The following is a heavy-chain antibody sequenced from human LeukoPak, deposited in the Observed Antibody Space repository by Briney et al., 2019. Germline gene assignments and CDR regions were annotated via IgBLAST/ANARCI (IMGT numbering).Heavy chain of an antibody. V-gene: IGHV3-30*03. J-gene: IGHJ4*02. CDR2: ISYDGSNK. Sequence: PGGSLRLSCAASGFTFSHYGMHWVRQAPGKGLEWVAVISYDGSNKYYTDSVKGRFTISRDNSKNTLYLQMNSLRAEDTAVYYCVRGVGVSRFNYLDSWGQGTLVIVSS. D-gene: IGHD6-13*01. CDR1: GFTFSHYG. CDR3: VRGVGVSRFNYLDS.